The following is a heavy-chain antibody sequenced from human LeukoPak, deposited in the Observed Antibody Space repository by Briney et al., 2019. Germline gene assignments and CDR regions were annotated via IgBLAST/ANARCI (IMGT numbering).Heavy chain of an antibody. Sequence: GGSLRLSCAASGFTFDDYSMHWVRQPPGKGLEWVSLISWDGGSTYYADSVKGRFTISRDNAKNSLYVQMNSLRAEDTAVYYCARDDDYYDSSGYYYDYFDYWGQGTLVTVSS. CDR2: ISWDGGST. CDR1: GFTFDDYS. J-gene: IGHJ4*02. CDR3: ARDDDYYDSSGYYYDYFDY. V-gene: IGHV3-43*01. D-gene: IGHD3-22*01.